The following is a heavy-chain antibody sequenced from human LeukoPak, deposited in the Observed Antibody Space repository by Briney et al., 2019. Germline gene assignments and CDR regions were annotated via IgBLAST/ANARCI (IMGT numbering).Heavy chain of an antibody. Sequence: SETLSLTCTVSGGSISSYYWSWIRQPPGKGLEWIGYIYYSGSTNYNPSLKSRVTISVDTSKNQFSLKLSSVTAADTAVYYCARLPTEAFDIWGQGTMVTVSS. CDR2: IYYSGST. J-gene: IGHJ3*02. CDR3: ARLPTEAFDI. CDR1: GGSISSYY. V-gene: IGHV4-59*01.